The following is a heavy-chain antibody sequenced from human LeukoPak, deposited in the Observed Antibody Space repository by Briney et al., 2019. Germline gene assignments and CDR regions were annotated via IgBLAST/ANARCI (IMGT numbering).Heavy chain of an antibody. Sequence: ASVKVSCKASGYTFTSYGISWVRQAPGQGLEWMGWISAYNGNTNYAQKLQGRVTMTTDTSTSTAYMELRSLRSEDTAVYYCARGLLRFLEWLSGPPLYYFDYWGQGTLVTVSS. CDR1: GYTFTSYG. J-gene: IGHJ4*02. V-gene: IGHV1-18*01. CDR2: ISAYNGNT. D-gene: IGHD3-3*01. CDR3: ARGLLRFLEWLSGPPLYYFDY.